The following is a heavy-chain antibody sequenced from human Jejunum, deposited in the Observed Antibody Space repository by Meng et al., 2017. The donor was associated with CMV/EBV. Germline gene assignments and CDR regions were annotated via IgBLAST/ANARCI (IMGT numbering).Heavy chain of an antibody. D-gene: IGHD2-8*01. CDR3: ARDRYCTNGVCYTHFDS. CDR2: VSSVSSYT. V-gene: IGHV3-11*06. CDR1: GITFDVYY. Sequence: VCTGGCVVKAGCPRMLSCVTSGITFDVYYMNWIRQAPGKGLEWVSSVSSVSSYTNYADSVKGRFTISRDNAKNSLYLQMNSLRAEDTAVYYCARDRYCTNGVCYTHFDSWGQGTLVTVSS. J-gene: IGHJ4*02.